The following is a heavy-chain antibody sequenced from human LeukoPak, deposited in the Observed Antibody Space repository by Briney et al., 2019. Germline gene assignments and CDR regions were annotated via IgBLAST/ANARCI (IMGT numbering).Heavy chain of an antibody. CDR2: IWYDGGNK. CDR3: ARDIYDSSVYGSRYFDY. D-gene: IGHD3-22*01. Sequence: PGGSLRLSCAVSGFTFSSYGMHWVRQAPGKGLEWVAVIWYDGGNKYYADSVKGRFTISRDNSKNTLYLQMNSLRAEDTAVYYCARDIYDSSVYGSRYFDYWGQGTLVTVSS. J-gene: IGHJ4*02. CDR1: GFTFSSYG. V-gene: IGHV3-33*01.